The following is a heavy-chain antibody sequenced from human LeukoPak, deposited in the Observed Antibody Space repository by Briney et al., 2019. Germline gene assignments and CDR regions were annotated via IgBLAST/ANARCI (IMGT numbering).Heavy chain of an antibody. CDR2: IYLGDSDT. CDR1: GYSFTNYW. Sequence: GESLKISCKGSGYSFTNYWIGWVRQMPGKGLEWMGIIYLGDSDTRYSPSFQGQVTISADKSISTAYLQWSSLKASDTAIYYCARHPSYTSGWPLDYWGQGTLVTVSS. V-gene: IGHV5-51*01. CDR3: ARHPSYTSGWPLDY. D-gene: IGHD6-19*01. J-gene: IGHJ4*02.